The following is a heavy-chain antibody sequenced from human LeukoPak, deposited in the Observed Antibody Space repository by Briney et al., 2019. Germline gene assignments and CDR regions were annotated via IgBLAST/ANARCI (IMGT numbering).Heavy chain of an antibody. Sequence: SETLSLTCAVYGGSFSGYYWSWIRQPPGKGLEWIGEINHSGSTNYNPSLKSRVTISVDTSKNQFSLKLSSVTAADTAVYYCARRGNVPFDYWGQGTLVTVSS. J-gene: IGHJ4*02. D-gene: IGHD4-23*01. CDR3: ARRGNVPFDY. CDR2: INHSGST. V-gene: IGHV4-34*01. CDR1: GGSFSGYY.